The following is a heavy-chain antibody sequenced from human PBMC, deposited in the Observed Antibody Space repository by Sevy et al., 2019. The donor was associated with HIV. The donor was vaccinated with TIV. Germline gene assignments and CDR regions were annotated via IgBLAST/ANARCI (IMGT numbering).Heavy chain of an antibody. CDR3: ARDLGIAARPHYYYYYYMDV. D-gene: IGHD6-6*01. Sequence: GGSLRLSCAASGFTFSSYSMNWVRQAPGKGLEWVSSISSSSSYIYYADSVKGRFTISRDNAKNSLYLQMNSLRAEDTAVYYCARDLGIAARPHYYYYYYMDVWGKGTTVTVSS. CDR1: GFTFSSYS. CDR2: ISSSSSYI. J-gene: IGHJ6*03. V-gene: IGHV3-21*01.